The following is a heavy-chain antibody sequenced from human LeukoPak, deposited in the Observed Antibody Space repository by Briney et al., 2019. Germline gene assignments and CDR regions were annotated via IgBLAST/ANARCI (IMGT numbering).Heavy chain of an antibody. D-gene: IGHD4-17*01. CDR1: GFTVSSSY. J-gene: IGHJ4*02. CDR3: ARDYGDLPARVPYFDY. Sequence: GGSLRLSCAASGFTVSSSYMSWVPQAPGKGLEWVSYISSSSSMIYYAGSVKGRFTISRDNAKNSLYLQMKSLRDEDTAIYYCARDYGDLPARVPYFDYWGQGTLVTVSS. V-gene: IGHV3-48*02. CDR2: ISSSSSMI.